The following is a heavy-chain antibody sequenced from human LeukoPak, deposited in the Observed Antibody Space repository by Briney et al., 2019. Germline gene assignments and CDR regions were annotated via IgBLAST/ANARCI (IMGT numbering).Heavy chain of an antibody. Sequence: SQTLSLTCTVSGGSISSGGYYWSWIRQHPGKGLEWIGYIYYSGSTYYNPSLKSRVTISVDTSKNQSSLKLSSVTAADTAVYYCAREIIVVVPAAIRKNGNWFDPWGQGTLVTVSS. J-gene: IGHJ5*02. CDR2: IYYSGST. D-gene: IGHD2-2*02. CDR1: GGSISSGGYY. V-gene: IGHV4-31*03. CDR3: AREIIVVVPAAIRKNGNWFDP.